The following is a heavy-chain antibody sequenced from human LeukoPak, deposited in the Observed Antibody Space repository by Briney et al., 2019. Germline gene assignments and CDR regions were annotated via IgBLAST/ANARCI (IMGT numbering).Heavy chain of an antibody. J-gene: IGHJ6*02. Sequence: GGSLRLSCAASGFTFSSYWMHWVRQAPGKGLVWVSRINSDGRSTSYADSVKGRFTISRDNSKSTLFLQMNSLRAEDTALYYCAKDLHYYVAMDVWGQGTAVTVSS. V-gene: IGHV3-74*01. CDR1: GFTFSSYW. CDR2: INSDGRST. CDR3: AKDLHYYVAMDV. D-gene: IGHD3-10*02.